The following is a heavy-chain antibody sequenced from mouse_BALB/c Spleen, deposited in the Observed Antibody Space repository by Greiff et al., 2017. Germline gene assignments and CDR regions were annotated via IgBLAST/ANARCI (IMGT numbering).Heavy chain of an antibody. V-gene: IGHV1S56*01. CDR3: ARVTTATYFDV. Sequence: VQLQQSGPELVKPGASVRISCKASGYTFTSYYIHWVKQRPGQGLEWIGWIYPGNVNTKYNEKFKGKATLTADKSSSTAYMQLSSLTSEDSAVYFCARVTTATYFDVWGAGTTVTVSS. CDR1: GYTFTSYY. J-gene: IGHJ1*01. CDR2: IYPGNVNT. D-gene: IGHD1-2*01.